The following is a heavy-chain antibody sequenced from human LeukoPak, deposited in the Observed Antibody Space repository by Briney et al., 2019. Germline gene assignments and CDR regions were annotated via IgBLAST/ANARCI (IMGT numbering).Heavy chain of an antibody. CDR2: IYYSGST. CDR3: AKFYFDSSGYYDVFDI. D-gene: IGHD3-22*01. J-gene: IGHJ3*02. CDR1: GGSISNYY. V-gene: IGHV4-59*01. Sequence: SETLSLTCTVSGGSISNYYWSWIRQPPGKGLEWIGYIYYSGSTNYNPSLKSRVTISVDTSKNQVYLKLSSVTAADTAVYFCAKFYFDSSGYYDVFDIWGQGTMVTVSS.